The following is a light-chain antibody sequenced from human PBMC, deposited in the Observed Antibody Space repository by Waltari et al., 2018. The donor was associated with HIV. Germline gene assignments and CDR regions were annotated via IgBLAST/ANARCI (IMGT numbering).Light chain of an antibody. CDR3: GTWDSSLSAGL. CDR2: DNN. V-gene: IGLV1-51*01. J-gene: IGLJ2*01. CDR1: SSNIGDNY. Sequence: QSVLTQPPSVSAAPGQKVPISCSGSSSNIGDNYLSWYQQLPGTAPKLLIYDNNKRPSGIPDRFSASKSGTSATLGITGLQTGDEADYYCGTWDSSLSAGLFGGGTKLTVL.